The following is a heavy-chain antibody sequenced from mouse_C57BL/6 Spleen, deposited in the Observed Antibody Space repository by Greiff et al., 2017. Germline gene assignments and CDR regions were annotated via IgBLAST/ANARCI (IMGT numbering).Heavy chain of an antibody. V-gene: IGHV1-26*01. D-gene: IGHD1-1*02. Sequence: EVQLQQSGPELVKPGASVKISCKASGYTFTDYYMNWVKQSHGKSLEWIGDINPNNGGTSYNQKFKGKATLTVDKSSSTAYMELRSLTSEDSAVYYCARFSYGDWGQGTSVTVSS. CDR2: INPNNGGT. CDR1: GYTFTDYY. CDR3: ARFSYGD. J-gene: IGHJ4*01.